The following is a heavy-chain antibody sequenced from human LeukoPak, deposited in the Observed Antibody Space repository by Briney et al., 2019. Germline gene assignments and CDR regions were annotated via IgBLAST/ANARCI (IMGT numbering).Heavy chain of an antibody. CDR3: ARAPMGVAPLY. D-gene: IGHD1-26*01. J-gene: IGHJ4*02. CDR1: GYTFTNFD. CDR2: MNPVSGNA. Sequence: GASVKVSRKASGYTFTNFDINWVRQAPGQGLEWMGWMNPVSGNAGSAQKFQGRVSLTRDTSITTAYMELSSLRSDDTAFYYCARAPMGVAPLYWGQGTLVTVSS. V-gene: IGHV1-8*01.